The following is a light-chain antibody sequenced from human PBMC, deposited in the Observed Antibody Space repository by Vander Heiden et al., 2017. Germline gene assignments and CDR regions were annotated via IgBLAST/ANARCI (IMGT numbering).Light chain of an antibody. CDR2: DVT. V-gene: IGLV2-8*01. CDR3: SSHAGSSAV. J-gene: IGLJ3*02. Sequence: QSALTQPPSASGSPGQSVTISCTGTSSGVGAYNYVSWYQQHPGKAPTIIIYDVTKRPSGVPDRFSGSKSGNTAFLTVSGLQAEDEADYYCSSHAGSSAVFGGGTTVTVL. CDR1: SSGVGAYNY.